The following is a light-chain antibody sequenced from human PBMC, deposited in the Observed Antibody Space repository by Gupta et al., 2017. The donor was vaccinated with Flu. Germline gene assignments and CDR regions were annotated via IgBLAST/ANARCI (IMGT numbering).Light chain of an antibody. CDR2: DVI. Sequence: SVTISSYGTSSEVGIYIYVSWYHHHPGKPPNLLIYDVIKRPAAVPARFSASNSGTTASLTTSALRAADEAYYYCCSFAGGYTWVFGGGTKLTVL. CDR1: SSEVGIYIY. V-gene: IGLV2-11*01. J-gene: IGLJ3*02. CDR3: CSFAGGYTWV.